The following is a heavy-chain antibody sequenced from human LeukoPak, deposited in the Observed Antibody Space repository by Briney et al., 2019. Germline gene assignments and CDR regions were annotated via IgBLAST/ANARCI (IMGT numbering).Heavy chain of an antibody. CDR1: GFTVSSNY. Sequence: PGGSLRLSCAASGFTVSSNYMSWVRQAPGKGLEWVSVIYSGGSTYYADSVKGRFTISRDNSKNTLYLQMNSLRAEDTAVYYCARDAGGGDLHYFDYWGLGTLVTVSS. D-gene: IGHD2-21*02. J-gene: IGHJ4*02. CDR2: IYSGGST. V-gene: IGHV3-66*02. CDR3: ARDAGGGDLHYFDY.